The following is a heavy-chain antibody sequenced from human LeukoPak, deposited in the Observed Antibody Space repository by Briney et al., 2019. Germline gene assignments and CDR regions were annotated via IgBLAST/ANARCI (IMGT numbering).Heavy chain of an antibody. J-gene: IGHJ4*02. V-gene: IGHV4-34*01. Sequence: PSETLSLTCAVYGWSFSGYYWSWIRQPPGKGLEWIGEINHSGSTNYNPPLKSRVTISVDTSKNQFSLKLSSVTAADTAVYYCASMTTVTSFNYWGQGTLVTVSS. CDR3: ASMTTVTSFNY. CDR1: GWSFSGYY. D-gene: IGHD4-17*01. CDR2: INHSGST.